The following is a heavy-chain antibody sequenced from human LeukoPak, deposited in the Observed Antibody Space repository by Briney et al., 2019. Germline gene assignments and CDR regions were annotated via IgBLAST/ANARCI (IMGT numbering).Heavy chain of an antibody. CDR2: ISGSGGST. Sequence: GGSLRLSCAASGFTFSSYAMSWVRQAPGKGLEWVSAISGSGGSTYYADSVKGRFTISRDNSKNTLYLQMNSLRAEDTAVYYCAKRPEAGYYYYYMDVWGQGTLVTVSS. CDR3: AKRPEAGYYYYYMDV. J-gene: IGHJ6*03. CDR1: GFTFSSYA. D-gene: IGHD1-14*01. V-gene: IGHV3-23*01.